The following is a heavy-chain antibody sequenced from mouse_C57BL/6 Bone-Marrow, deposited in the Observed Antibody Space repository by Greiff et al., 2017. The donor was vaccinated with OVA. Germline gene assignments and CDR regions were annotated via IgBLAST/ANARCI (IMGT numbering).Heavy chain of an antibody. CDR2: ISYDGSN. J-gene: IGHJ1*01. CDR1: GYSITSGYY. D-gene: IGHD1-1*01. Sequence: EVHLVESGPGLVKPSQSLSLTCSVTGYSITSGYYWNWIRQFPGNKLEWMGYISYDGSNNYNPSLKNRISITRDTSKNQFFLKLNSVTTEDTATYYCARDPPIYYSESQSFPDV. CDR3: ARDPPIYYSESQSFPDV. V-gene: IGHV3-6*01.